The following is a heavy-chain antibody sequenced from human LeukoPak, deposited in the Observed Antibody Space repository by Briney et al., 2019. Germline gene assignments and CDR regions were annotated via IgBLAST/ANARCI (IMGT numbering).Heavy chain of an antibody. Sequence: MASETLSLTCTVSGGSISSSSYYWGWIRQPPGKGLEWIGSIYYSGSTYYNPSLKSRVTISVDTSKNQFSLKLSSVTAADTAIYYCARAVIVVAAATQRNWFDPWGQGTLVTVSS. D-gene: IGHD2-15*01. CDR2: IYYSGST. CDR1: GGSISSSSYY. J-gene: IGHJ5*02. CDR3: ARAVIVVAAATQRNWFDP. V-gene: IGHV4-39*07.